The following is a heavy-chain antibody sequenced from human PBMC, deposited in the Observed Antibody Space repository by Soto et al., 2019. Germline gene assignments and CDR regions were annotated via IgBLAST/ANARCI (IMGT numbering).Heavy chain of an antibody. CDR1: GYTFTSYG. D-gene: IGHD5-18*01. CDR2: ISAYNGNT. Sequence: QVQLVQSGAEVKKPGASVKVSCKASGYTFTSYGISWVRQAPGQGLEWMGWISAYNGNTNYAQKLQGRVTMTTDTSQSTANVELRSVRSANRAVDCCGRARKGYGYGRLGGWWHSWGQGTLLTFS. V-gene: IGHV1-18*01. CDR3: GRARKGYGYGRLGGWWHS. J-gene: IGHJ4*02.